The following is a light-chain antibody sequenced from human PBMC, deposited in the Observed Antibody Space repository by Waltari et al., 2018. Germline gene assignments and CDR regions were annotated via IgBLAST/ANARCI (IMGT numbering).Light chain of an antibody. CDR3: CSYAGSKTPWV. CDR1: RSDVGDYNF. J-gene: IGLJ3*02. CDR2: EGS. Sequence: QSVLTQPASVSGSPGPSITISCTGSRSDVGDYNFVSWYQQHPDEAPKLVIYEGSKRPSGISIRFSGSKSGNTASLTISRLQAEDEADYFCCSYAGSKTPWVFGGGTRVTVL. V-gene: IGLV2-23*01.